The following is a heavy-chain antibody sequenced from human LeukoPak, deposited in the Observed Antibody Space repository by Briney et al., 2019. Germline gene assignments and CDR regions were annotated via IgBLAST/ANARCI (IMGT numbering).Heavy chain of an antibody. J-gene: IGHJ6*03. V-gene: IGHV3-15*01. D-gene: IGHD6-13*01. CDR1: GFTFSNAW. CDR2: IKSKTDGGTT. CDR3: TRVVYSSSWYSLGGGYYYYMDV. Sequence: GGSLRLSCAASGFTFSNAWMSWVRQAPGKGLEWIGRIKSKTDGGTTDYAAPVKGRFNISRDDSKNTLNLQINSLKTEDTAVYYCTRVVYSSSWYSLGGGYYYYMDVWGKGTTVTISS.